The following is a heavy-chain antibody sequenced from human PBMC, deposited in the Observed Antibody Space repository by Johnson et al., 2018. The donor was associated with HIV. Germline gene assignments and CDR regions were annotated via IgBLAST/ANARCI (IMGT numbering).Heavy chain of an antibody. Sequence: VQLVESGGGLVQPGGSLRLSCAASGFSFSSYAMSWVRQAPGKGLEWVSDIRGSGGGTYYADSVKGRFTISRDNAKNTLYLQMNSLRAEDTAVYYCARWGRSEVGHAFEIWGQGTVVTVSS. V-gene: IGHV3-23*04. CDR3: ARWGRSEVGHAFEI. D-gene: IGHD1-26*01. CDR2: IRGSGGGT. CDR1: GFSFSSYA. J-gene: IGHJ3*02.